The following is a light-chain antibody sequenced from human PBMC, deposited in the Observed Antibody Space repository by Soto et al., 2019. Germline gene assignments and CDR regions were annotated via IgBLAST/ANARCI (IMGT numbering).Light chain of an antibody. V-gene: IGLV2-14*01. CDR1: SSDVGGYNY. J-gene: IGLJ1*01. Sequence: SALTQPASVSGSPGQSITLSCTGTSSDVGGYNYVSWYQQHPGKAPKLMIYEVSNRPSGVSNRFSGSKSGNTASLTISGLQAEDEADYYCSSYTSSSNVFGTGTQLTVL. CDR2: EVS. CDR3: SSYTSSSNV.